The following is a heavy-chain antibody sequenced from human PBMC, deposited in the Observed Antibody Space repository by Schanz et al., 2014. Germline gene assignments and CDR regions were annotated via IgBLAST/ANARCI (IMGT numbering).Heavy chain of an antibody. CDR3: ARVGGTYYDFWSGVPPTVMHDGFDI. CDR2: IKHDGSEK. J-gene: IGHJ3*02. V-gene: IGHV3-7*01. D-gene: IGHD3-3*01. Sequence: EVQLVESGGGLVQPGGSLRLSCAASGFAFDTSWMSWVRQAPGKGLEWVANIKHDGSEKYYVDSVKGRFTISRDNAKNSMYLEMNSLRAEDTAVFYCARVGGTYYDFWSGVPPTVMHDGFDIWGQGTMVTVS. CDR1: GFAFDTSW.